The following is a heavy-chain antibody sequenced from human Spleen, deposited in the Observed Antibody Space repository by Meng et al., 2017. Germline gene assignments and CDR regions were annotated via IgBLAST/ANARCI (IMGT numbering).Heavy chain of an antibody. Sequence: QVELVQSGAEVKKPGASVKVSCKPSGYNFPDYYIHWVRRAPGQGREWMGRISPYNGNTNYAQKLQGRVTMTTDTSTSTAYMELRSLRSDDTAVYYCARRDGYNYLDWYFDLWGRGTLVTVSS. J-gene: IGHJ2*01. CDR2: ISPYNGNT. CDR3: ARRDGYNYLDWYFDL. D-gene: IGHD5-24*01. CDR1: GYNFPDYY. V-gene: IGHV1-18*04.